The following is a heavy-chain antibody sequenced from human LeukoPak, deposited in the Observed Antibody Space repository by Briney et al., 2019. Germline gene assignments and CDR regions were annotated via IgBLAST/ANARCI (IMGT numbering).Heavy chain of an antibody. Sequence: GGSLRLSCAASGFTFSRYSMNWVRQAPGKGLEWVSSISISSSYIYYADSVKGRFTMSRDNAKNSLYLQVNSLRAEDTAVYYCARDKIVGATHFDYWGQGTLVTVSS. CDR1: GFTFSRYS. CDR3: ARDKIVGATHFDY. D-gene: IGHD1-26*01. CDR2: ISISSSYI. V-gene: IGHV3-21*01. J-gene: IGHJ4*02.